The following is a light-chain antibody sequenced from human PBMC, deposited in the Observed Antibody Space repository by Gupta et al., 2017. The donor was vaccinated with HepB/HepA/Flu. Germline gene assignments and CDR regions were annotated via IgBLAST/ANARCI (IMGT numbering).Light chain of an antibody. CDR1: SLRSYY. J-gene: IGLJ2*01. CDR3: NSRDSSGNLV. Sequence: SSELTQDPAVSVALGQPVRITCQGDSLRSYYASWDQQKQGQAPVLVIYGKNNRTSGIPGRFSVSSSGNTAALTITGAQEEDEADYYFNSRDSSGNLVFGGGTKLTVL. V-gene: IGLV3-19*01. CDR2: GKN.